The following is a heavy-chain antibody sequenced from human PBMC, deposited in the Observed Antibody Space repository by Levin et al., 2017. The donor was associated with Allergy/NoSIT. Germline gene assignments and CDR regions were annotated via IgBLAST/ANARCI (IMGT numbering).Heavy chain of an antibody. Sequence: PGGSLRLSCAASGFTFSSYGMHWVRQAPGKGLEWVAVIWYDGSNKYYADSVKGRFTISRDNSKNTLYLQMNSLRAEDTAVYYCARAGVVGAFDIWGQGTMVTVSS. CDR2: IWYDGSNK. CDR3: ARAGVVGAFDI. V-gene: IGHV3-33*01. D-gene: IGHD2-15*01. CDR1: GFTFSSYG. J-gene: IGHJ3*02.